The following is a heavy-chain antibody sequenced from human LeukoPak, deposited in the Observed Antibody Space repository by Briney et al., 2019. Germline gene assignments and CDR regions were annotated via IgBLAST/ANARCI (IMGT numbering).Heavy chain of an antibody. CDR2: IYSGGST. CDR1: GFTVSSNY. V-gene: IGHV3-66*01. J-gene: IGHJ4*02. Sequence: GGSLRLSCAASGFTVSSNYMSWVRQAPGKGLEWVSVIYSGGSTYYADSVKGRFTISRDNSKNTLYLQMNSLRAEDTAVYYCAKYCSSTSCYAGGFDYWGQGTLATVSS. CDR3: AKYCSSTSCYAGGFDY. D-gene: IGHD2-2*01.